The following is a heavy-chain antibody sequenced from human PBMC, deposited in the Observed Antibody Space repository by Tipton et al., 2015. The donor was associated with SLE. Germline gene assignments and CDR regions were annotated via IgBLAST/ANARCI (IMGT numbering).Heavy chain of an antibody. CDR2: IYYSGST. CDR3: ARVIAVAGVGFDY. V-gene: IGHV4-59*01. J-gene: IGHJ4*02. D-gene: IGHD6-19*01. CDR1: GGSISSYY. Sequence: LSLTCTDSGGSISSYYWSWIRQPPGKGLEWIGYIYYSGSTNYNPSLKSRVTISVDTSKNQFSLKLSSVTAADTAVYYCARVIAVAGVGFDYWGQGTLVTVSS.